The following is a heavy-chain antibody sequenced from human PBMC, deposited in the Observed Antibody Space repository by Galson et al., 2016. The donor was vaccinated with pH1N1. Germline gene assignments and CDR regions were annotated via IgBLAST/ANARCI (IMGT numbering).Heavy chain of an antibody. CDR3: ARENLDSSGYSYSFYYGVDV. J-gene: IGHJ6*02. CDR2: IYHSGST. Sequence: SETLSLTCAVSGGAITNSDYYWGWIRQPPGKGLDWITAIYHSGSTYYNPSLKSRLTMSVDKSKNQFSLKLTSVTAADTAVYYCARENLDSSGYSYSFYYGVDVWGQGTTVTVSS. CDR1: GGAITNSDYY. V-gene: IGHV4-39*07. D-gene: IGHD3-22*01.